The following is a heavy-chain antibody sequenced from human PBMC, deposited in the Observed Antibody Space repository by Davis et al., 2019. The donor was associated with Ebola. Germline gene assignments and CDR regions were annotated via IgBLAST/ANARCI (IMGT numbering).Heavy chain of an antibody. CDR3: ARGWDSSGWQN. V-gene: IGHV4-61*01. CDR2: ISSSGIT. J-gene: IGHJ4*02. D-gene: IGHD6-19*01. CDR1: GASVNSGSYY. Sequence: SETLSLTCSVSGASVNSGSYYWTWIRQPPGKGLEWIGYISSSGITNYNRSLMSRVTISRDTSNKHFSLKLTSVIPADTAVYYCARGWDSSGWQNWGQGILVTVSS.